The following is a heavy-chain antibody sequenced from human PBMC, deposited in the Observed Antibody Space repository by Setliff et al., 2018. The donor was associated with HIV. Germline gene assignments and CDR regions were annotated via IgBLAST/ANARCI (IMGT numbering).Heavy chain of an antibody. CDR1: GDSVSSRSYY. CDR2: IYYSGST. Sequence: PSETLSLACTVSGDSVSSRSYYWSWIRQPPGKGLEWIGYIYYSGSTNYNPSLKSRVTISVDTSKNQFSMKMSSVTAADTAVYYCGRDGDGYNYNYYYGMDVWGQGTTVTVSS. V-gene: IGHV4-61*01. D-gene: IGHD5-12*01. CDR3: GRDGDGYNYNYYYGMDV. J-gene: IGHJ6*02.